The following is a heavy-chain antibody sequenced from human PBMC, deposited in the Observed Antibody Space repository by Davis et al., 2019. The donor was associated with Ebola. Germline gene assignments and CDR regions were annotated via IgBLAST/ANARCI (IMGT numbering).Heavy chain of an antibody. CDR2: ISSSGSFI. V-gene: IGHV3-48*03. CDR3: ARERLECGGDCHDY. CDR1: GFNFSSFE. Sequence: GESLKISCEASGFNFSSFEMNWVRQAPGKGLEWVSYISSSGSFISYADSVKGRFTISRDNAKNSLYLHMNSLRAEDTAVYYCARERLECGGDCHDYWGQGTLVTVSS. J-gene: IGHJ4*02. D-gene: IGHD2-21*01.